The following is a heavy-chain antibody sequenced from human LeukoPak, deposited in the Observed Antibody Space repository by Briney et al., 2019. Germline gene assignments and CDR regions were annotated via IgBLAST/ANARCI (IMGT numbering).Heavy chain of an antibody. CDR2: INPSGGST. J-gene: IGHJ5*02. V-gene: IGHV1-46*01. Sequence: ASVKVSCKASGYTFTSYGISWVRQAPGQGLEWMGIINPSGGSTSYAQKFQGRVTMTRDMSTSTVYMELSSLRSEDTAVYYCARDIAVAGTRWFDPWGQGTLVTVSS. D-gene: IGHD6-19*01. CDR1: GYTFTSYG. CDR3: ARDIAVAGTRWFDP.